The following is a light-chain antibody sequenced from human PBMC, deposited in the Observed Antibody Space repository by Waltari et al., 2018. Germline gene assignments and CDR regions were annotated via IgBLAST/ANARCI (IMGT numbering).Light chain of an antibody. CDR1: QGISSW. Sequence: DIHMHNHPYSASASVGVRVPTTCRASQGISSWLAWYQQKPGKAPKLLIYAASSLQSGVPSRFSGSGSGTDFTLTISSLQPEDFATYYCQQANSFPLTFGGGTKVEIK. CDR2: AAS. V-gene: IGKV1D-12*01. J-gene: IGKJ4*01. CDR3: QQANSFPLT.